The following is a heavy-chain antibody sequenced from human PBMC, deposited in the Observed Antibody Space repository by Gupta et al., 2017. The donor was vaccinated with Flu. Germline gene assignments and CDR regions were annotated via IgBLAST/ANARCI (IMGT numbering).Heavy chain of an antibody. CDR1: GVSINSDSYY. D-gene: IGHD3-3*01. J-gene: IGHJ5*02. V-gene: IGHV4-39*01. CDR2: IYYSGSTS. CDR3: ARLPPDAKLEWLESNWFDP. Sequence: QVRLQESGPGLVKPSETLSLTCTVSGVSINSDSYYWGWIRQPPGKGLAWIGNIYYSGSTSYYNPSLKSRVTISVDTSKNKFSLKLSSVTAADTAVYYCARLPPDAKLEWLESNWFDPWGQGTLVTVSS.